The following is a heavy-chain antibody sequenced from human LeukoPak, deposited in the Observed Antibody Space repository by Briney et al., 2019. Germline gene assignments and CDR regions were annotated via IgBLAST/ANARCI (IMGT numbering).Heavy chain of an antibody. J-gene: IGHJ4*02. CDR1: GGSFSGYY. Sequence: PSETLSLTCAVYGGSFSGYYWSWIRQPPGKGLEWIGEINHSGSTNYNPSPKSRVTISVDTSKNQFSLKLSSVTAADTAVYYCARGATLEWLLSDFDYWGQGTLVTVSS. D-gene: IGHD3-3*01. V-gene: IGHV4-34*01. CDR3: ARGATLEWLLSDFDY. CDR2: INHSGST.